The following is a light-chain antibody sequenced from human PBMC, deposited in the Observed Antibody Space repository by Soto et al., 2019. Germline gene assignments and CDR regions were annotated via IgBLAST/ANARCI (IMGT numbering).Light chain of an antibody. CDR1: QSVSSN. CDR3: QQYNNWPPLT. Sequence: EIVMTQSPATLSVSPGERATLSCRASQSVSSNLAWYQQKPGQAPRLLIYGASTRDTGIPARFSGSGSGTEFTHTIISLQSEDFAVYYCQQYNNWPPLTFGLGTKVDIK. V-gene: IGKV3-15*01. CDR2: GAS. J-gene: IGKJ3*01.